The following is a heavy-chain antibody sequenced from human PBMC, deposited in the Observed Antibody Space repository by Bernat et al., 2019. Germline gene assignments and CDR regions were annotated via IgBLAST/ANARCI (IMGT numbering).Heavy chain of an antibody. J-gene: IGHJ3*02. Sequence: QGQLVESGGGVVQPGRSLRLSCEASGFTFSSYGMHWVRQAPGKGLEWVAVIWYDGSNKDYVDPVKGRFTISRDNSKNTLYLQMNSLRAEDTAVYYCARNSMYSGKNDLDIWGQGTMVTVSS. CDR2: IWYDGSNK. D-gene: IGHD2/OR15-2a*01. V-gene: IGHV3-33*01. CDR3: ARNSMYSGKNDLDI. CDR1: GFTFSSYG.